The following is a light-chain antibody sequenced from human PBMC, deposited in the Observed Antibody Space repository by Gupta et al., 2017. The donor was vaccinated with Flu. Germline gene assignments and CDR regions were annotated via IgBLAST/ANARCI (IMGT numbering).Light chain of an antibody. V-gene: IGKV3-15*01. Sequence: EIVMTQSPATLSVSPGERATLPCRASQSVSSNLAWYQQKPGQAPRLLIYGAATRATGIPARFRGSGSGTEFTLTISSRQSEDFAVYYCQQYNNWPPYSFGQGTKLEIK. J-gene: IGKJ2*03. CDR1: QSVSSN. CDR3: QQYNNWPPYS. CDR2: GAA.